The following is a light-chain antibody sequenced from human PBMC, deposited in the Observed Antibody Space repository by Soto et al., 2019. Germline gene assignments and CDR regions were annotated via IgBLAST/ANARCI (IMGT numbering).Light chain of an antibody. J-gene: IGKJ4*01. CDR1: QSISTW. Sequence: DFQMTQSPSSVSASVGDRVTITCRASQSISTWLAWYQQKPGKAPRLLIYAASTLQSGVPSRFRGSGSGTDFTLTISSLQPEDFAIYYCQEANSFPRLTFGGGTKVEVK. CDR2: AAS. CDR3: QEANSFPRLT. V-gene: IGKV1-12*01.